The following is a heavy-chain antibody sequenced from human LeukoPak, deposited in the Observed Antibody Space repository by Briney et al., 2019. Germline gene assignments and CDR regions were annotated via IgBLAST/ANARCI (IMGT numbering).Heavy chain of an antibody. CDR1: GGSISSYY. CDR3: AREYYDYVWGSYRHAFDI. CDR2: IYYSGST. V-gene: IGHV4-59*01. D-gene: IGHD3-16*02. J-gene: IGHJ3*02. Sequence: PSETLSLTCTVSGGSISSYYWSWIRQPPGKGLEWIGYIYYSGSTNYNPSLKSRVTISVDTSKNQFSLKLSSVTAADTAVYYCAREYYDYVWGSYRHAFDIWGQGTMVTVSS.